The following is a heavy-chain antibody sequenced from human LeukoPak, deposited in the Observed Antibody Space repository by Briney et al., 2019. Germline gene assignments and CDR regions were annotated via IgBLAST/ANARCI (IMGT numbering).Heavy chain of an antibody. D-gene: IGHD6-13*01. CDR1: GFTFSSYS. CDR3: GRGGKVEQLVLAR. Sequence: GGSLRLSCAASGFTFSSYSMNWVRQAPGKGLVWVSRISSDGSSTTSADSVKGRFTISRDNAKNTLYLQMNSLRAEDTAVYYCGRGGKVEQLVLARWGQGSLVTVSS. CDR2: ISSDGSST. V-gene: IGHV3-74*01. J-gene: IGHJ4*02.